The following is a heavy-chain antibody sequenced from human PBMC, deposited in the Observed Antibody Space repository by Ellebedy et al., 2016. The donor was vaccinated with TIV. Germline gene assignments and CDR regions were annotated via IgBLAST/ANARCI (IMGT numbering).Heavy chain of an antibody. D-gene: IGHD1-14*01. Sequence: PGGSLRLSCVASGFTFSSYGMHWVRQAPGKGLEWVSVIWYDGSNKFYAESVKGRFTISRDSSKNTLYLQMNSLRVEDTAVYYCARDWEMRATGPNDYWGQGTLVTVSS. V-gene: IGHV3-33*08. CDR2: IWYDGSNK. J-gene: IGHJ4*02. CDR1: GFTFSSYG. CDR3: ARDWEMRATGPNDY.